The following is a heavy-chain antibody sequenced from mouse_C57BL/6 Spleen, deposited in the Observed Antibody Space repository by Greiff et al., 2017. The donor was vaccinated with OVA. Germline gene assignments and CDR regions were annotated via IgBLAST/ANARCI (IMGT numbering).Heavy chain of an antibody. J-gene: IGHJ4*01. V-gene: IGHV1-80*01. D-gene: IGHD2-2*01. CDR1: GYAFSSYW. Sequence: QVQLQQSGAELVKPGASVKISCKASGYAFSSYWMNWVKQRPGKGLEWIGQIYPGDGDTNYNGKFKGKATLTADKSSSTAYMQLSSLTSEDSAVYFCARGRLRYAMDYCGQGTSVTVSS. CDR2: IYPGDGDT. CDR3: ARGRLRYAMDY.